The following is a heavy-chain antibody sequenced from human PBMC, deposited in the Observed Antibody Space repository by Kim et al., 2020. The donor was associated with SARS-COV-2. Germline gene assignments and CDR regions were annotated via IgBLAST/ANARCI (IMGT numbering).Heavy chain of an antibody. V-gene: IGHV3-33*05. CDR3: ASDYYGPGSYVY. Sequence: GGSLRLSCAASGFTFSSYGMHWVRQAPGKGLEWVAVISYDGSNKYYADSVKGRFTISRDNSKNTLYLQMNSLRAEDTAVYYCASDYYGPGSYVYCGPGTLVTVSS. CDR1: GFTFSSYG. D-gene: IGHD3-10*01. J-gene: IGHJ4*02. CDR2: ISYDGSNK.